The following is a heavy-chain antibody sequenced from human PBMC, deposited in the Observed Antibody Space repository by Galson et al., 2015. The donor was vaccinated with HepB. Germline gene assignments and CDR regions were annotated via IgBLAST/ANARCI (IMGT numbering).Heavy chain of an antibody. V-gene: IGHV3-30-3*01. J-gene: IGHJ4*02. CDR2: ISDDGSNK. D-gene: IGHD1-20*01. CDR3: STVTGVDC. Sequence: SLRLSCAASGFTFSTYSMHWVRQAPGKGLEWVAVISDDGSNKYYADSVKGRFTLSRDNFKNTLYLQMNSLRAEDTAVYYCSTVTGVDCWGQGTLVTVSS. CDR1: GFTFSTYS.